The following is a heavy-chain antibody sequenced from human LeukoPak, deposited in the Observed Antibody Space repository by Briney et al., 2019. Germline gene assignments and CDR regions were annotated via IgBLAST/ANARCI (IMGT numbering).Heavy chain of an antibody. V-gene: IGHV4-4*02. D-gene: IGHD3-3*01. J-gene: IGHJ4*02. CDR2: IYHSGST. CDR1: GGSISSSNW. Sequence: PSGTLSLTCAVSGGSISSSNWWSWVRQPPGKGLEWIGEIYHSGSTNYNPSLKSRVTISVDKSKNQFSLKLSSVTAADTAVYYCARAGFWSGYYSDYWGQGTLVTVSS. CDR3: ARAGFWSGYYSDY.